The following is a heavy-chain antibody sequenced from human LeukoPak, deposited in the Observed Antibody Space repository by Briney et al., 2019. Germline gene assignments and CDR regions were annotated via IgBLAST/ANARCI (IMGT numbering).Heavy chain of an antibody. Sequence: GGSLRLSCTASGFTLGVYAMSWFRQAPGKGLEWGGFIRSKAYGGTTEYAASVKGRFTISRDDSKSIAYLQMNSLKTEDTAVYYCTRDRQYYYDSSGYSPSGFDYWGQGTLVTVSS. CDR1: GFTLGVYA. D-gene: IGHD3-22*01. V-gene: IGHV3-49*03. CDR2: IRSKAYGGTT. CDR3: TRDRQYYYDSSGYSPSGFDY. J-gene: IGHJ4*02.